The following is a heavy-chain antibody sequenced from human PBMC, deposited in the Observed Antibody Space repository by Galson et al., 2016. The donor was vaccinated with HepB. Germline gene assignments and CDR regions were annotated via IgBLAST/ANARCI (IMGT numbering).Heavy chain of an antibody. CDR3: ASEVGATRMNFDYFDY. V-gene: IGHV3-23*01. CDR2: ISGSGVST. J-gene: IGHJ4*02. CDR1: GFIFSDYA. Sequence: SLRLSCAASGFIFSDYAMSWVRQAPGKGLEWVSVISGSGVSTYYTDSVKGRFTISRDNSKNTLYLQMHSLRGDDTAVYYCASEVGATRMNFDYFDYWGQGTLVTVPS. D-gene: IGHD1-26*01.